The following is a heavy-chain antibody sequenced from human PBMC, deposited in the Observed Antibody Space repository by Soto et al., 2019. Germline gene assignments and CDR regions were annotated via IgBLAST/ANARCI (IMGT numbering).Heavy chain of an antibody. CDR3: ARTPGYSSSWDFDY. D-gene: IGHD6-13*01. CDR1: GFTFSSYA. CDR2: ISGSGGST. J-gene: IGHJ4*02. V-gene: IGHV3-23*01. Sequence: GGSLRLSCAASGFTFSSYAMSWVRQAPGKGLEWVSAISGSGGSTYYADSVKDRFTISRDNSKNTLYLQMNSLRAEDTAVYYCARTPGYSSSWDFDYWGQGTLVTVSS.